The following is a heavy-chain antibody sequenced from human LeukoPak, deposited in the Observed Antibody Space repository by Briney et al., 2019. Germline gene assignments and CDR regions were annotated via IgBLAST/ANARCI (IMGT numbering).Heavy chain of an antibody. D-gene: IGHD6-6*01. V-gene: IGHV4-4*02. CDR3: ARGEYNSRWFDP. J-gene: IGHJ5*02. Sequence: SETLSLTCAVPGGSIRSSNWWSGVRQPPGKGLEWIGEIYHSGSTNYNPSLKSRVTISVDKSKNQFSLKLSSVTAADTAVYYCARGEYNSRWFDPWGQGTLVTVSS. CDR2: IYHSGST. CDR1: GGSIRSSNW.